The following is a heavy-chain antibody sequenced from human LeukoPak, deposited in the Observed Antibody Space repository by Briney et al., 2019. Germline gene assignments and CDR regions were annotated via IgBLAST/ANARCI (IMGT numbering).Heavy chain of an antibody. CDR2: ISYDGSNK. D-gene: IGHD3-3*01. CDR3: ARDGAAERFLEWLLSYFDY. J-gene: IGHJ4*02. CDR1: GFTFSSYA. Sequence: PGRSLRLSCAASGFTFSSYAMHWVRQAPGKGLEWVAVISYDGSNKYYADSVKGRFTISRDNSKNTLYLQMNSLRAEDTAVYYCARDGAAERFLEWLLSYFDYWGQGTLVTVSS. V-gene: IGHV3-30-3*01.